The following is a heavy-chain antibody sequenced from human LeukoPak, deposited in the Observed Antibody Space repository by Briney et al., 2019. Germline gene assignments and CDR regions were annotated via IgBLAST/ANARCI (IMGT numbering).Heavy chain of an antibody. CDR2: IKEDGSEK. J-gene: IGHJ4*02. V-gene: IGHV3-7*01. CDR1: GFTFSTYW. D-gene: IGHD1-26*01. CDR3: VRAGWELDY. Sequence: QPGGSLRLSCAASGFTFSTYWMTWVRQAPGKGLQWVAHIKEDGSEKYYLDSVRGRFTIGRDDAKSSLYLQMTSLRAEDTALYYCVRAGWELDYWGQGTPVTVSS.